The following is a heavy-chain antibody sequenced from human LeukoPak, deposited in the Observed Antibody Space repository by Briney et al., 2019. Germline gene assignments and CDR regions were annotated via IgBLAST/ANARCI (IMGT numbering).Heavy chain of an antibody. J-gene: IGHJ3*02. CDR2: VCWNGGYI. Sequence: PGGSLRLSCAASGFTFSDYAMHWVRQARGKGLEWVSGVCWNGGYIGYAASVKGRFTISRDNVEKSLYLQMNSLRTEDMAMYYCAKDRGLDGATSYGSFDMWGQGTMVTVSS. CDR3: AKDRGLDGATSYGSFDM. D-gene: IGHD1-26*01. CDR1: GFTFSDYA. V-gene: IGHV3-9*03.